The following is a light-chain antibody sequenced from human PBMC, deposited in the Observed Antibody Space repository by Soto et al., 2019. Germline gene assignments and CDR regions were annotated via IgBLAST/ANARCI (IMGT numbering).Light chain of an antibody. V-gene: IGKV3-20*01. CDR1: HSFSSSY. Sequence: EIVLTQSSGPLSLSPGERATLSCRASHSFSSSYLAWYQQKLGQAPRLLIHGVSSRATGIPDRFSGSGSGTDCTLTISRLEPEDVAVYYCQQYGSSPITFGQGTRLEIK. CDR2: GVS. J-gene: IGKJ5*01. CDR3: QQYGSSPIT.